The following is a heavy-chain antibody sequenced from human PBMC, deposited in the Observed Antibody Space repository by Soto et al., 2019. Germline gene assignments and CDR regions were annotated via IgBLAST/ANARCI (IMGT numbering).Heavy chain of an antibody. CDR1: GASIINYY. D-gene: IGHD3-22*01. CDR2: VSNTATT. CDR3: ARHNYDSSGYYHYYYGMDV. J-gene: IGHJ6*02. V-gene: IGHV4-59*08. Sequence: TSETLSLTCTVSGASIINYYCAWIRQSPGGGLESIGYVSNTATTTYNPSLKNRVTISVDASKSQFYLKLSSVTAADTAVYYCARHNYDSSGYYHYYYGMDVWGQGTTVTVSS.